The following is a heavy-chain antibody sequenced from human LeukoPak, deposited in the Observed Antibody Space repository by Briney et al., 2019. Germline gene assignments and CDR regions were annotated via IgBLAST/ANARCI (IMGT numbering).Heavy chain of an antibody. V-gene: IGHV3-23*01. CDR3: AKDLGAPRIYFDY. J-gene: IGHJ4*02. CDR1: GFTFSTYW. Sequence: GGSLRLSCEASGFTFSTYWMHWVRQAPGKGLEWVSAISGSGGSTYYADSVKGRFTISRDNSKNTLYLQMNSLRAEDTAVYYCAKDLGAPRIYFDYWGQGTLVTVSS. CDR2: ISGSGGST. D-gene: IGHD1-26*01.